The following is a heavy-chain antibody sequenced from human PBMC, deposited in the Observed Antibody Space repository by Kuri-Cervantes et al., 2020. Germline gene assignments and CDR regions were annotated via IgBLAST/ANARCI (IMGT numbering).Heavy chain of an antibody. CDR3: ARDSSPSDY. J-gene: IGHJ4*02. V-gene: IGHV3-9*01. Sequence: GGSLRLSCVASGFTFDDYAMHWVRQAPGKGLEWVSGISWNSGSIGYADSVKGRFTISRDNAKNSLYLQMNSLRAEDTAVYYCARDSSPSDYWGQGTLVTVSS. CDR1: GFTFDDYA. CDR2: ISWNSGSI.